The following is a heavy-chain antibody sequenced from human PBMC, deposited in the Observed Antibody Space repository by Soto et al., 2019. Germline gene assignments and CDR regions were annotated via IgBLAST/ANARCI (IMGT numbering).Heavy chain of an antibody. Sequence: GGSLRLSCAASGFTFSSYSMNWVRQAPGKGLEWVSSISSSSSYIYYADSVKGRFTISRDNAKNSLYLQMNSLRAEDTAVYYCARDRRVDSSSPHDAFDIWGQVTMVT. CDR3: ARDRRVDSSSPHDAFDI. D-gene: IGHD6-6*01. CDR1: GFTFSSYS. CDR2: ISSSSSYI. J-gene: IGHJ3*02. V-gene: IGHV3-21*01.